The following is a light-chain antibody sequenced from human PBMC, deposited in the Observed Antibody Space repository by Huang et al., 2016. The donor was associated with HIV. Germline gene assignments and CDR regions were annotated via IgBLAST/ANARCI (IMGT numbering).Light chain of an antibody. CDR1: QSVSTYS. V-gene: IGKV3-20*01. CDR2: GTS. Sequence: EIVLTQSPGTLSLSPGKGATLSCRASQSVSTYSLGWLQQKPGQAPRLLIYGTSSRATGIPDRFSGSGSGTDFTLTISRLEPEDFAVYYCHHYGGSSWTFGLGTKVEIK. J-gene: IGKJ1*01. CDR3: HHYGGSSWT.